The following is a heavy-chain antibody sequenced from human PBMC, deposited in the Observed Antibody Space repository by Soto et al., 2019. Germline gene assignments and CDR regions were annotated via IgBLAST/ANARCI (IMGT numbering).Heavy chain of an antibody. CDR3: ARDRRSAEPLFYYCYNMDV. Sequence: GASVKVSCKASGYTFVGYGISWVRQAPGQGLEWMGWISAYNGNTNYAQKFQGRVTMTTDTSTSTAYMELRSLRSDETAVYYCARDRRSAEPLFYYCYNMDVWGQGTTVTVSS. CDR1: GYTFVGYG. CDR2: ISAYNGNT. V-gene: IGHV1-18*04. J-gene: IGHJ6*02.